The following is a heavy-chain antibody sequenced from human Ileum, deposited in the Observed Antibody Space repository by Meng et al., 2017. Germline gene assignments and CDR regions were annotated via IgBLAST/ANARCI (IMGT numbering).Heavy chain of an antibody. CDR2: ISPDGSSS. CDR1: GFTFSKTW. V-gene: IGHV3-74*01. D-gene: IGHD3-16*01. Sequence: AESGGSGAGLRSPGGSLGLSCVASGFTFSKTWMHWVRQAPGKGLVWVSRISPDGSSSNNADSVKGRFTVSRDNSKNTLFLQMSSLRVEDTAMYYCSRDMMDLGQGTLVTVSS. CDR3: SRDMMD. J-gene: IGHJ4*02.